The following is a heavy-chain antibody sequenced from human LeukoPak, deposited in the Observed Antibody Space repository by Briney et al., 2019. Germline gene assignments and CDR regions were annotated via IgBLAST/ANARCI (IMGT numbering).Heavy chain of an antibody. V-gene: IGHV1-46*01. CDR2: INPSGGST. D-gene: IGHD6-13*01. J-gene: IGHJ3*02. Sequence: GASVKVSCKASGYTFTSYYMHWVRQAPGQGLEWMGIINPSGGSTSYAQKFQGRVTMTRDTSTSTVYMELSSLRSEDTAVYYCARGPVIIAAAGRNAFDIWGQGTMVTVSS. CDR3: ARGPVIIAAAGRNAFDI. CDR1: GYTFTSYY.